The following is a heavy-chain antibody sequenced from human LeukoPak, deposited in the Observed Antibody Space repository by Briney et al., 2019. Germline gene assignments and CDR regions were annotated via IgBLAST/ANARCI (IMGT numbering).Heavy chain of an antibody. J-gene: IGHJ4*02. D-gene: IGHD2-15*01. CDR1: GDSISSYY. CDR3: VRDGYCSDGSCYPLGDY. Sequence: KTSETLSLTCTVSGDSISSYYWSWIRQPAGKGLEWIGRIFATGSTNYTPSLKSRVSMSVDTSKNQFSLKLTSVTAADTAVYYCVRDGYCSDGSCYPLGDYWGQGTLVTVSS. CDR2: IFATGST. V-gene: IGHV4-4*07.